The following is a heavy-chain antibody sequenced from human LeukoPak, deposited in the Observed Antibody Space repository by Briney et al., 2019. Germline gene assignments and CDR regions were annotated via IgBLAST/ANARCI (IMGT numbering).Heavy chain of an antibody. Sequence: ASVKVSCKASGYTFTTYDINWVRQATGQGLEWMAWMNPNSGNTGYAQKFQGRVTMTRNTSISTAYMELSSLRSEDTAVYYCARVAGNCGGDCYRLVYWGQGTRVTVFS. D-gene: IGHD2-21*01. V-gene: IGHV1-8*01. J-gene: IGHJ4*02. CDR1: GYTFTTYD. CDR2: MNPNSGNT. CDR3: ARVAGNCGGDCYRLVY.